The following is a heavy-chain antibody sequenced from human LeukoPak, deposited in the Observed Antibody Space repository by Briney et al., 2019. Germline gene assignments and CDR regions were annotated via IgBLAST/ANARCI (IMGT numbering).Heavy chain of an antibody. CDR1: RFTFSSYG. CDR3: AKGNYDILTGPGSYYGMDV. CDR2: ISYDGSNK. J-gene: IGHJ6*02. V-gene: IGHV3-30*18. Sequence: PGGSLRLSCAASRFTFSSYGMLWLRQAPGKGLEWVADISYDGSNKYYADTVKGRFAISRDNSKNTLYLQMNSLRAEDTAVYYCAKGNYDILTGPGSYYGMDVWGQGTTVTVSS. D-gene: IGHD3-9*01.